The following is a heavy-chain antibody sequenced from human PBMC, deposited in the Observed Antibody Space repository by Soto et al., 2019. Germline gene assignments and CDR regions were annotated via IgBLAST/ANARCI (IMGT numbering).Heavy chain of an antibody. J-gene: IGHJ5*02. CDR1: GFTFSSYA. Sequence: EVPLLESGGGLVQPGGSLRLSCAASGFTFSSYAMSWVRQAPGKGLEWVSAISGSGGSTYYADSVKGRFTISRDNSKNTLYLQMNSLRAEDTAVYYCLWFGELNWFDPWGQGTLVTVSS. CDR2: ISGSGGST. V-gene: IGHV3-23*01. CDR3: LWFGELNWFDP. D-gene: IGHD3-10*01.